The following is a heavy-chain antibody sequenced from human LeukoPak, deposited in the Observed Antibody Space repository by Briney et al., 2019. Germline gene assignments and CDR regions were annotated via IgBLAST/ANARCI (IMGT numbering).Heavy chain of an antibody. Sequence: VKVSCKASGYSFTRYGMSWVRQAPGQGPEWMGWISGSNGNTNYAQKFQGRVTLTTDTSASTAYMELRSLRSDDTAVYYCAGSGRGTYYYFDWWGQGTLVTVSS. CDR2: ISGSNGNT. V-gene: IGHV1-18*01. J-gene: IGHJ4*02. D-gene: IGHD1-26*01. CDR3: AGSGRGTYYYFDW. CDR1: GYSFTRYG.